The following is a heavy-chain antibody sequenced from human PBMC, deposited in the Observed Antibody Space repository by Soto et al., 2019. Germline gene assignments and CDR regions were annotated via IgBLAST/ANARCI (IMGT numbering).Heavy chain of an antibody. J-gene: IGHJ6*02. CDR3: AAGVLGKSGWQDDYGMDV. CDR2: IVVGSGNT. V-gene: IGHV1-58*01. CDR1: GFTFTSSA. D-gene: IGHD6-19*01. Sequence: MQLVQSGPEVKKPGTSVKVSCKASGFTFTSSAVQWVRQARGQRLEWIGWIVVGSGNTNYAQKFQERVTITRDRSKRTAYMELSSLSSEDTAVYYCAAGVLGKSGWQDDYGMDVWGQGTTVTVSS.